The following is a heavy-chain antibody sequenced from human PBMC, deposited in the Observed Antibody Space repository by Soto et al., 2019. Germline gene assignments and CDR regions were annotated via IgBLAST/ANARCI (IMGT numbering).Heavy chain of an antibody. V-gene: IGHV3-7*01. CDR3: ARDVRDYDFWSGYYDD. Sequence: PGGSLRLSCAASGFTFSSYWMSWVRQAPGKGLEWVANIKQDGSEKYYVDSVKGRFTISRDNAKNSLYLQMNSLRAEDTAVYYCARDVRDYDFWSGYYDDWGQGTLVTVSS. D-gene: IGHD3-3*01. CDR2: IKQDGSEK. CDR1: GFTFSSYW. J-gene: IGHJ4*02.